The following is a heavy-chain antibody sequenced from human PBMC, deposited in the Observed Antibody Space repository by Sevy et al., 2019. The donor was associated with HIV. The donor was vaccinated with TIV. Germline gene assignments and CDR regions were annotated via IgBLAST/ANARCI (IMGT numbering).Heavy chain of an antibody. CDR2: IKQDGSEK. CDR3: ASSGHRDIVVVVAATFDY. V-gene: IGHV3-7*01. J-gene: IGHJ4*02. CDR1: GFTFSSYW. D-gene: IGHD2-15*01. Sequence: GGSLRLSCAASGFTFSSYWMSRVRQAPGKGLEWVANIKQDGSEKYYVDSVKGRFTISRDNAKNSLYLQMNSLRAEDTAVYYCASSGHRDIVVVVAATFDYWGQGTLVTVSS.